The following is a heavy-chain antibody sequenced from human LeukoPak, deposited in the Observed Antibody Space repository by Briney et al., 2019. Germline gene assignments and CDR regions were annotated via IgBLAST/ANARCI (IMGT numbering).Heavy chain of an antibody. V-gene: IGHV1-46*01. J-gene: IGHJ3*02. Sequence: ASVKVSCKASGHTFTSYYMHWVRQAPGQGLEWMGIINFSGGTTSYPQKFQGRVTMTRDTSTSTVYMELSSLRSEDTAVYYCASRRDGSNYAAFDIWGQGTMVTVSS. D-gene: IGHD5-24*01. CDR2: INFSGGTT. CDR3: ASRRDGSNYAAFDI. CDR1: GHTFTSYY.